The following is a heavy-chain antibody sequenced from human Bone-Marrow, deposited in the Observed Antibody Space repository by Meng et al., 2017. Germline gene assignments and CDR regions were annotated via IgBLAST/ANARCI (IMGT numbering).Heavy chain of an antibody. V-gene: IGHV3-30*01. CDR2: ISYDGSNK. CDR1: GFTFSSYA. CDR3: AREVRYNWNVGGY. D-gene: IGHD1-20*01. J-gene: IGHJ4*02. Sequence: QVELGEAGGGVVQPGMSLRLSCAASGFTFSSYAMHWVHQAPGKGLEWVAVISYDGSNKYYADSVKGRFTISRDNSKNTLYLQMNSLRAEDTAVYYCAREVRYNWNVGGYWGQGTLVTVSS.